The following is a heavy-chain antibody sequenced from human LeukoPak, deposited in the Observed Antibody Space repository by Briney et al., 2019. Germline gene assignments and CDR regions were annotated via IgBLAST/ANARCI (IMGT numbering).Heavy chain of an antibody. J-gene: IGHJ2*01. V-gene: IGHV3-23*01. CDR3: TREDNWYFDL. Sequence: PGGSLRLSCAASGFTFSTYAMSWVRQAPGKGLEWVSAICGSDGSRYYADSVKGRFTISRDNSKNTLYLQMNSLRAEDTAVYYCTREDNWYFDLWGRGTLVTVSS. CDR1: GFTFSTYA. CDR2: ICGSDGSR.